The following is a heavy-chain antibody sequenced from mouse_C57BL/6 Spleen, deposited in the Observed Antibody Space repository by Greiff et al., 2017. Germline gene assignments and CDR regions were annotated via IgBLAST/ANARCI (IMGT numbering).Heavy chain of an antibody. V-gene: IGHV3-6*01. Sequence: VQLKESGPGLVKPSQSLSLTCSVTGYSITSGYYWNWIRQFPGNKLEWMGYISYDGSNNYNPSLKNRISITRDTSKNQFFLKLNSVTTEDTATYYCARDEDSSGPSTFAYWGQGTLVTVSA. CDR1: GYSITSGYY. CDR3: ARDEDSSGPSTFAY. D-gene: IGHD3-2*02. J-gene: IGHJ3*01. CDR2: ISYDGSN.